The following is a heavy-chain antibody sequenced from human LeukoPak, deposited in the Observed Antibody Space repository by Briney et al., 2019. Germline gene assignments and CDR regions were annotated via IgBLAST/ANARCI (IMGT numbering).Heavy chain of an antibody. CDR1: GYSFIVYH. D-gene: IGHD6-13*01. Sequence: GASVSVSCTASGYSFIVYHMHWVRQVPGQGLEWMGRVNPDSGGTNYAQKFQGRVTMTRDMSISTAYMELSSLTSDDPAVYYCASNSIAPFTGLGYWGQGTLVTVSS. CDR3: ASNSIAPFTGLGY. J-gene: IGHJ4*02. V-gene: IGHV1-2*06. CDR2: VNPDSGGT.